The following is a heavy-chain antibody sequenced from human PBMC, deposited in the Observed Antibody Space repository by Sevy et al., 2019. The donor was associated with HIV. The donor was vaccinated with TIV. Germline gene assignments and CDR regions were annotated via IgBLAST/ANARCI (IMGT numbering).Heavy chain of an antibody. Sequence: SETLSLTCTVSGASISSYYWSWFRQPPGKGLEWIGYIYYIGRTNYNPSFKSRVTMSVDTSKTQFSLKLSSVTAADTAVYYCARAGWSTGQYYFDYWGQGTLVTVSS. J-gene: IGHJ4*02. D-gene: IGHD2-8*02. CDR1: GASISSYY. CDR3: ARAGWSTGQYYFDY. CDR2: IYYIGRT. V-gene: IGHV4-59*13.